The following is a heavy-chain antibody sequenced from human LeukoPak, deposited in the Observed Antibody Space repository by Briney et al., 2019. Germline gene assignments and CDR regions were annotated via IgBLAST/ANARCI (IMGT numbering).Heavy chain of an antibody. CDR3: AKGYRNGFFTLDY. CDR2: ISGSGGST. Sequence: GGSLRLSCAASGFTFSSYAMSWVRQAPGKGLEWVSAISGSGGSTYYADSVKGRFTIPRDISKNTLYLQMNSLRAEDTAVYYCAKGYRNGFFTLDYWGQGTLVTVSS. CDR1: GFTFSSYA. D-gene: IGHD5-18*01. J-gene: IGHJ4*02. V-gene: IGHV3-23*01.